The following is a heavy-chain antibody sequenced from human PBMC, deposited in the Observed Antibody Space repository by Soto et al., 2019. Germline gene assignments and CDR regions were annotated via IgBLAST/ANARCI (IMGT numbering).Heavy chain of an antibody. J-gene: IGHJ4*02. CDR3: ARVYDFWSGYSADIFDY. Sequence: ASVKVSCKASGYTFTSYALHWVRQAPGQRLEWMGWINAGNGNTKYSQKFQGRVTITRDTSASTAYMEPSSLRSEDTAVYYCARVYDFWSGYSADIFDYWGQGTLVTVSS. V-gene: IGHV1-3*01. CDR2: INAGNGNT. CDR1: GYTFTSYA. D-gene: IGHD3-3*01.